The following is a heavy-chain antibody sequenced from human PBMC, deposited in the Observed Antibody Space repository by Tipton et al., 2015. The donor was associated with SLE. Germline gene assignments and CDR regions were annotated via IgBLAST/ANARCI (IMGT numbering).Heavy chain of an antibody. D-gene: IGHD5-24*01. J-gene: IGHJ4*02. V-gene: IGHV4-39*07. CDR3: ARGTLVERATTTDYYFDY. CDR1: GGSIRGSSFY. CDR2: VYYRGTA. Sequence: TLSLTCTVFGGSIRGSSFYWGWIRQSPGKGLEWIGSVYYRGTAYYNPSLRSRVTMSLDTSKNLFSLKLSSVTATDTAVYYCARGTLVERATTTDYYFDYWGQGTLVTVSS.